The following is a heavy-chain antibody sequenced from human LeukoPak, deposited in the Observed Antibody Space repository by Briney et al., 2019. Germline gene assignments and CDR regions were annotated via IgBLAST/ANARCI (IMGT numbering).Heavy chain of an antibody. Sequence: ASVKVSCKAAGGTFTSYAISWVRQAPGQGGGWMGGIIPIFGTANYAQKFQGRVTITADKSTSTAYMELSSLRSEDTAVYYCARAYSSGWYDEGWFDPWGQGTLVTVSS. CDR3: ARAYSSGWYDEGWFDP. CDR1: GGTFTSYA. J-gene: IGHJ5*02. CDR2: IIPIFGTA. D-gene: IGHD6-19*01. V-gene: IGHV1-69*06.